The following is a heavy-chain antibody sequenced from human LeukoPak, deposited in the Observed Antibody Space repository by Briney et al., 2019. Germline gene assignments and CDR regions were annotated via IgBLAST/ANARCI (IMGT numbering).Heavy chain of an antibody. V-gene: IGHV3-23*01. CDR1: GFTFSSYG. CDR3: AKDLSLRSSDWYPGFDY. Sequence: PGGSLRLSCAASGFTFSSYGMHWVRQAPGKGLEWISVISENGGRTYYADSVKGRFTISTDYSKNTLYLQMNSLRAEDTAVYYCAKDLSLRSSDWYPGFDYWGQGTLVTVSS. J-gene: IGHJ4*02. CDR2: ISENGGRT. D-gene: IGHD6-19*01.